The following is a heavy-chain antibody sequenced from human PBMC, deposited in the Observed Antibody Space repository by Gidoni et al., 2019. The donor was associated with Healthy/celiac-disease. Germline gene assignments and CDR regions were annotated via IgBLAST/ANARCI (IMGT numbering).Heavy chain of an antibody. V-gene: IGHV3-74*01. D-gene: IGHD1-1*01. Sequence: GRFTISRDNAKNTLYLQMNSLRAEDTAVYYCARATTGTASPVDYWGQGTLVTVSS. J-gene: IGHJ4*02. CDR3: ARATTGTASPVDY.